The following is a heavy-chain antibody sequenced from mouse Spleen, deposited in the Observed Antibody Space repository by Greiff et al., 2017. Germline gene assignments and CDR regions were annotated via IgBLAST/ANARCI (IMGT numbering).Heavy chain of an antibody. CDR2: ISGGGSYT. CDR1: GFTFSSYG. V-gene: IGHV5-9-2*01. D-gene: IGHD3-3*01. Sequence: EVQLVESGGGLVKPGGSLKLSCAASGFTFSSYGMSWVRQTPEKRLEWVAIISGGGSYTYYPDSVKGRFTICRENAKNNLYLQMSSLRSEDTALYYCARQGTYWYFDVWGAGTTVTVSS. J-gene: IGHJ1*01. CDR3: ARQGTYWYFDV.